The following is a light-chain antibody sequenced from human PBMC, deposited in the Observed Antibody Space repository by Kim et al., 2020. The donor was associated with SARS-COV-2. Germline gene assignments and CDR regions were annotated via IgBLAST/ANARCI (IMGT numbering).Light chain of an antibody. CDR2: GAT. CDR3: QQSYSTPRGKP. V-gene: IGKV1-39*01. Sequence: IGDRVTITCRASQSIGAYLNWYQQNTGKAPKLLIYGATTLQSGIPSRFSGSGSGTDLTLTINSLQPEDFVTYYCQQSYSTPRGKPFGQGTKVDIK. CDR1: QSIGAY. J-gene: IGKJ1*01.